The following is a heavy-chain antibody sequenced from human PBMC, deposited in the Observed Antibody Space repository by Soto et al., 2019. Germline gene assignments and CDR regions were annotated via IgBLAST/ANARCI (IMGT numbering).Heavy chain of an antibody. D-gene: IGHD6-19*01. CDR2: IGDDGRV. J-gene: IGHJ4*02. V-gene: IGHV4-39*02. CDR1: GGSISGSPYH. CDR3: SIPPPIEVAGPVY. Sequence: SETLSLTCTVSGGSISGSPYHWGWIRQPPGKGLEWIGSIGDDGRVYYNPSLTGRATLFVDTSKNRFSLNLNSVTAADTAVYYCSIPPPIEVAGPVYGDQGILFSVSS.